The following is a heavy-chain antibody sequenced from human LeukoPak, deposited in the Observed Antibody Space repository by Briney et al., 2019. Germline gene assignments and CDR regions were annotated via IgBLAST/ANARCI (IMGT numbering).Heavy chain of an antibody. V-gene: IGHV3-21*01. CDR1: GFTFSSYT. CDR2: ISSGSSYI. J-gene: IGHJ3*01. Sequence: GGSLRLSWEASGFTFSSYTMSWVRQAPGKAMEWVSSISSGSSYIFYADSLKGRFTISRDNAKNSLYLQMNSLRAEDTAVFYCARDLLMVSFGGVPDAFDVWGQGTTVVVSS. D-gene: IGHD3-16*01. CDR3: ARDLLMVSFGGVPDAFDV.